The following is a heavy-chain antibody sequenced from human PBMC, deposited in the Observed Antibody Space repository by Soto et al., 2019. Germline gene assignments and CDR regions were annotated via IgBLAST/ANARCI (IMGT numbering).Heavy chain of an antibody. Sequence: GGSLRLSCAASGFTFSNAWMSWVRQAPGKGLEWVGRIKSKTDGGTTDYAAPVKGRFTISRDDSKNTLYLQMNSLKTEDTAVYYCTTLTYYDGSGYRDYWGQGTLVTVSS. CDR1: GFTFSNAW. J-gene: IGHJ4*02. D-gene: IGHD3-22*01. CDR3: TTLTYYDGSGYRDY. V-gene: IGHV3-15*01. CDR2: IKSKTDGGTT.